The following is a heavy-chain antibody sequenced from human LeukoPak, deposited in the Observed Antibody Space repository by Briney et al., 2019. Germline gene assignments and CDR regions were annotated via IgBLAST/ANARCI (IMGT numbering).Heavy chain of an antibody. V-gene: IGHV3-30-3*01. J-gene: IGHJ4*02. D-gene: IGHD2-15*01. Sequence: TGGSLRLSCAASGFTFSSYAMHWVRQAPGKGLEWVAVISYDGSNKYYADSVKGRFTISGDNSKNTLFLQMNSLRAEDTAVYYCAGSPGGWYYFHYWGQGTLVTVSS. CDR3: AGSPGGWYYFHY. CDR2: ISYDGSNK. CDR1: GFTFSSYA.